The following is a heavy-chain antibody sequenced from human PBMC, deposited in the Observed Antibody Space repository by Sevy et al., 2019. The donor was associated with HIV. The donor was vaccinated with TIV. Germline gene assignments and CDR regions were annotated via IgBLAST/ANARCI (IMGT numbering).Heavy chain of an antibody. CDR2: IYYSGST. CDR3: VIEPYCGGDCTLGGAFDI. D-gene: IGHD2-21*02. V-gene: IGHV4-59*01. CDR1: GGSISSYY. Sequence: SETLSLTCTVSGGSISSYYWSWIRQPPGKGLEWIGYIYYSGSTNYYPSLKSRVTISVDTSKNQFSLKLSSVTAADTAVYYCVIEPYCGGDCTLGGAFDIWGQGTMVTVSS. J-gene: IGHJ3*02.